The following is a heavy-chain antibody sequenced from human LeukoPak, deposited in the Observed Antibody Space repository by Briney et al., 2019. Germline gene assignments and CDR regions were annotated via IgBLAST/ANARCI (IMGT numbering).Heavy chain of an antibody. J-gene: IGHJ4*02. CDR1: GFTFGDYA. Sequence: PGGSLRLSCTASGFTFGDYAMSWVRQAPGKELEWVGFIRSKAYGGTTEYAASVKGRFTISRDDSKSIAYLQMNSLKTEDTAVYYCSIVVVPAAQSLDYWGQGTLVTVSS. CDR2: IRSKAYGGTT. V-gene: IGHV3-49*04. CDR3: SIVVVPAAQSLDY. D-gene: IGHD2-2*01.